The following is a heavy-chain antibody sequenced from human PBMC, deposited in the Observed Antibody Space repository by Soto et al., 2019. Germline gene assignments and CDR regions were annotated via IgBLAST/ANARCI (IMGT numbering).Heavy chain of an antibody. V-gene: IGHV4-34*01. Sequence: SETLSLTCAVYGGSFSGYYWSWIRQPPGKGLEWIGEINHSGSTNYNPSLKSRVTISVDTSKNQFSLKLSSVTAADTAVYYCARGEGTPLIPHRITGTTSARRYFDYWGQGTLVTVSS. CDR3: ARGEGTPLIPHRITGTTSARRYFDY. CDR1: GGSFSGYY. CDR2: INHSGST. D-gene: IGHD1-7*01. J-gene: IGHJ4*02.